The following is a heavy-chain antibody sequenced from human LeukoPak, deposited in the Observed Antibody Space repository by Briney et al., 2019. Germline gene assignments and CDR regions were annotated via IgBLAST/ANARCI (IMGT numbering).Heavy chain of an antibody. Sequence: GESLKISCKGSGFIFNTYWIGWVRQMPGKGLEWMGVIYPGDSHTRYSQSFQGQVTISADKSINTAFLQWSSLEASDTAMYYCARHLSGSYSGYYFDYWGQGTLVTVSS. V-gene: IGHV5-51*01. CDR3: ARHLSGSYSGYYFDY. D-gene: IGHD1-26*01. CDR1: GFIFNTYW. CDR2: IYPGDSHT. J-gene: IGHJ4*02.